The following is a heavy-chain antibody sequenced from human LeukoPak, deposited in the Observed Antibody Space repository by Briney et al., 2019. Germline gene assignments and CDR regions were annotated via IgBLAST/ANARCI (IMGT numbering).Heavy chain of an antibody. V-gene: IGHV1-69*02. CDR3: ARAGFGYCSSTSCPHFGY. CDR2: IIPILGIA. J-gene: IGHJ4*02. D-gene: IGHD2-2*01. Sequence: RASVKVSCKASGGTFSSYTISWVRQAPGQGLEWMGRIIPILGIANYAQKFQGRVTITADKSTSTAYMELSSLRSEDTAVYYCARAGFGYCSSTSCPHFGYWGQGTLVTVSS. CDR1: GGTFSSYT.